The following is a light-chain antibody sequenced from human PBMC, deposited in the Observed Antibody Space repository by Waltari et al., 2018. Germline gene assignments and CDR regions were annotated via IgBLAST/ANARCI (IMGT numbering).Light chain of an antibody. Sequence: DIQMTQSPSSLSASLGDRVTITCRASQDINNYVTWDQQKPGKAPVLLLFGASTLHSGVSSRFSGSGSATHFTLTISSLQPDDVATYYCKKYHSAPYTFGQGTKLEI. V-gene: IGKV1-27*01. CDR1: QDINNY. CDR3: KKYHSAPYT. J-gene: IGKJ2*01. CDR2: GAS.